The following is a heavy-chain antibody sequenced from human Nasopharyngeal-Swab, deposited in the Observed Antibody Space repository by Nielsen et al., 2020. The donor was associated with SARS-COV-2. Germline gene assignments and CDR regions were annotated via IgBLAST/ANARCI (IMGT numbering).Heavy chain of an antibody. Sequence: GGSLRLSCAASGFTFSGYWMSWVRQVPGKGLGWVANIKQDASEMYYVDSVKGRFTISRDNAKNSLYLQMNSLRAEDTAVYFCARGRPLGGYYFGYFDYWGQGTLVTVSS. D-gene: IGHD3-3*01. V-gene: IGHV3-7*01. CDR3: ARGRPLGGYYFGYFDY. J-gene: IGHJ4*02. CDR1: GFTFSGYW. CDR2: IKQDASEM.